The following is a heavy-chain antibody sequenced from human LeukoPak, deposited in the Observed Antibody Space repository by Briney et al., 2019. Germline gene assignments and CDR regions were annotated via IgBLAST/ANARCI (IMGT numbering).Heavy chain of an antibody. CDR3: ARDLRDSRGSYGNDY. CDR2: IYSGGST. CDR1: GLTVSTIY. J-gene: IGHJ4*02. V-gene: IGHV3-53*01. D-gene: IGHD1-26*01. Sequence: GGALRVSCAASGLTVSTIYISWVGQAPGKGLEWVANIYSGGSTYYADPVKGRFSISRDNSINTLYLQTDNLRAEDTAVYFCARDLRDSRGSYGNDYWGQGTLVTVSS.